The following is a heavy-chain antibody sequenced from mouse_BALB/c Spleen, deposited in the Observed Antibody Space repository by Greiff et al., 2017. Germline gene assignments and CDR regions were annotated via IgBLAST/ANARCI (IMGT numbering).Heavy chain of an antibody. J-gene: IGHJ3*01. CDR2: INPNNGGT. D-gene: IGHD1-1*01. Sequence: EVQLQQSGPELVKPGASVKIPCKASGYTFTDYNMDWVKQSHGKSLEWIGDINPNNGGTIYNQKFKGKATLTVDKSSSTAYMELRSLTSEDTAVYYCARPGDYGSSYGFAYWGQGTLVTVSA. CDR1: GYTFTDYN. V-gene: IGHV1-18*01. CDR3: ARPGDYGSSYGFAY.